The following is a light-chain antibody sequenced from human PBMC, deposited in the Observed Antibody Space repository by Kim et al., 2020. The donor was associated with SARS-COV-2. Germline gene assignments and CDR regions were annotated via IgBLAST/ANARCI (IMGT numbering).Light chain of an antibody. Sequence: DIQMTQSPSSLSASVGDRVTITCRASQGISKYLAWYQQKPGKVPQVLIYAASTLQSGVPSRFSGSGSGTDFTLTISSLQPEDVATYYCHNYDSAPLTFGGGTKVDIK. CDR2: AAS. J-gene: IGKJ4*01. CDR3: HNYDSAPLT. V-gene: IGKV1-27*01. CDR1: QGISKY.